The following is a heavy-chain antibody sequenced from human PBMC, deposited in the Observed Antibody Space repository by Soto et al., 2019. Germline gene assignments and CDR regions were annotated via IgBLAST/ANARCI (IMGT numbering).Heavy chain of an antibody. CDR1: GDTFNFYS. CDR3: ASSYGSGYRAFDS. Sequence: QVQLVQSGAEVKRPGSSVKVSCKASGDTFNFYSINWVRQAPGVGLEWVGRVNPILSMSNYAQRFQGRVTMTADKSPSTANMELRSLRSDDTAIYYCASSYGSGYRAFDSWGQGALVTVSS. D-gene: IGHD3-10*01. V-gene: IGHV1-69*02. J-gene: IGHJ4*02. CDR2: VNPILSMS.